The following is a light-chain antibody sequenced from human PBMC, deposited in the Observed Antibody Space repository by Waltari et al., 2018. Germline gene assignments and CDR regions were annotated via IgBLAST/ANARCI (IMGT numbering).Light chain of an antibody. CDR2: DVA. CDR3: CSFAAGDAYV. Sequence: QSALTQPRSVSGSPGQSVAISCTGTSSDVGGYNYVSWYQQHPGKAPKLMIYDVAERPPGVPDRFSGSRSGNTASRTVSGLQAEDEADYYCCSFAAGDAYVFGTGTKVSVL. CDR1: SSDVGGYNY. V-gene: IGLV2-11*01. J-gene: IGLJ1*01.